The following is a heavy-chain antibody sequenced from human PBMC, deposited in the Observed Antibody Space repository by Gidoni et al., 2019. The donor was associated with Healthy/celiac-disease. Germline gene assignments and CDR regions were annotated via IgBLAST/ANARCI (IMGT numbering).Heavy chain of an antibody. Sequence: VYGRESGPALVKPTQTLTLTCTFSGFSLSTSGMCVSWIRQPPGKALEWLALIDRDDDKYYSTSLKTRLTISKDTSKNQVVLTMTNMDPVDTATYYCARTKNYYDSRGGGMDVWGQGTTVTVSS. CDR3: ARTKNYYDSRGGGMDV. CDR1: GFSLSTSGMC. CDR2: IDRDDDK. D-gene: IGHD3-22*01. V-gene: IGHV2-70*01. J-gene: IGHJ6*02.